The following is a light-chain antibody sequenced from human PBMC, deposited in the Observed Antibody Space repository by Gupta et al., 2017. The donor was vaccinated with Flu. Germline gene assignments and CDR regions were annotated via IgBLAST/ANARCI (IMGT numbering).Light chain of an antibody. CDR3: GADHGRGRDFVWT. CDR2: GGTVDFEP. Sequence: QPTLTQPRSASASLGASVTLTCTLSGGSGKYRVAWYQQRPGQGPRFLMRGGTVDFEPIKGDGISDRFSVFTSGPNHHLTIENVQETDEGDYHCGADHGRGRDFVWTFGGGTKVTVL. V-gene: IGLV9-49*01. CDR1: GGSGKYR. J-gene: IGLJ3*02.